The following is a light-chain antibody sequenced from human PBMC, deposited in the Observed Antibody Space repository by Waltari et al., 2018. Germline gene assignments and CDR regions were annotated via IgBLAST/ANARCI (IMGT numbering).Light chain of an antibody. Sequence: QSALTQPRSVSGSPGQSVTLSCTGMSVNYRDYDFVSCYQIQPVKAPKLIIFDVSHRPSGVPDRSSGSKSGNTASLTIFGLQTEDEGYYYCCSHAGATRYVFGTGTKVTVL. CDR3: CSHAGATRYV. J-gene: IGLJ1*01. V-gene: IGLV2-11*01. CDR1: SVNYRDYDF. CDR2: DVS.